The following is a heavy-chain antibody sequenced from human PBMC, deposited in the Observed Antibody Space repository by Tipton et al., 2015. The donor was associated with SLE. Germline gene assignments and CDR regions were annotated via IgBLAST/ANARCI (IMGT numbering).Heavy chain of an antibody. CDR3: AREPSSLLDY. V-gene: IGHV4-38-2*02. CDR2: IYTSGRT. D-gene: IGHD6-19*01. CDR1: GYSISSGYY. Sequence: TLSLTCAVSGYSISSGYYWGWIRQPPRKGLEWIGSIYTSGRTNNKPSLKSRVTMSVDTSKNQFSLKLSLVTAADTAACYCAREPSSLLDYWGQGTLVTASS. J-gene: IGHJ4*02.